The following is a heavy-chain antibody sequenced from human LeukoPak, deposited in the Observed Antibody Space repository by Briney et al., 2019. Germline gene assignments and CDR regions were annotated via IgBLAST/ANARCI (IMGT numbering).Heavy chain of an antibody. CDR1: GGSFSSYY. V-gene: IGHV4-59*01. J-gene: IGHJ6*03. Sequence: SETLSLTCAVYGGSFSSYYWSWIRQPPGKGLEWIGHIYYSGITNYNPSLKSRVTISVDTSKNQFSLKLSSVTAADTAVYYCARAPTLYYYNMDVWGKGTTVTVSS. CDR3: ARAPTLYYYNMDV. CDR2: IYYSGIT.